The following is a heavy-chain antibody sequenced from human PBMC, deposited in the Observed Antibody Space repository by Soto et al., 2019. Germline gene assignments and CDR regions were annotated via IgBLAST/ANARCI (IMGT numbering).Heavy chain of an antibody. V-gene: IGHV3-72*01. CDR2: TRDKADSYNT. Sequence: EVQLVESGGGLVQPGGSLRLTCAASGFTFRDHHMDWVRQAPGKGLEWIGRTRDKADSYNTEYAASVKGRITISRDDSKSSMYLQLNSLKIEDTAVYYCARVGFWSGALDYWGQGTLVTVSS. CDR3: ARVGFWSGALDY. D-gene: IGHD3-3*01. J-gene: IGHJ4*02. CDR1: GFTFRDHH.